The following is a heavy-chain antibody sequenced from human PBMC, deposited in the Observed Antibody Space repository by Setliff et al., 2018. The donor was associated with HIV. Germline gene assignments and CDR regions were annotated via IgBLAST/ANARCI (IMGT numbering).Heavy chain of an antibody. CDR2: VYSSGGT. CDR3: ARRNSGWYDAFDI. CDR1: GGSISGADYY. V-gene: IGHV4-61*02. Sequence: SETLSLTCTVSGGSISGADYYWTWIRQPAGKGLEWIGRVYSSGGTNYNSSLESRATISIDTSKNQFSLKLSSVTAADTAVYHCARRNSGWYDAFDIWGQGTMVTVSS. D-gene: IGHD6-19*01. J-gene: IGHJ3*02.